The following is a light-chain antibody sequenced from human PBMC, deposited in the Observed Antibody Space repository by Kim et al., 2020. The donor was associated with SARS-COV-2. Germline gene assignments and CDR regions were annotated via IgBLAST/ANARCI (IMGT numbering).Light chain of an antibody. CDR3: QAWDSSTFV. Sequence: SYELTQPPSVSVSPGQTASITCSGDNLGDKYACWYQQKPGQSPVLVIYQDNKRPSGIPERFSGSNSGNTATLTISGTQPMDEADYYCQAWDSSTFVFGTG. CDR1: NLGDKY. V-gene: IGLV3-1*01. J-gene: IGLJ1*01. CDR2: QDN.